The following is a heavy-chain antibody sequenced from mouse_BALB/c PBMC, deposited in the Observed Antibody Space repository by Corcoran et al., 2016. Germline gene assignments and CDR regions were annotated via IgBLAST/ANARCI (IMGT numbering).Heavy chain of an antibody. CDR2: FYPRSKTT. CDR3: ARHAYFRDGGFAY. CDR1: SYTFTEYT. J-gene: IGHJ3*01. V-gene: IGHV1-62-2*01. D-gene: IGHD2-14*01. Sequence: LQLQQSGAELVKPGASVKLSCNASSYTFTEYTIHWVKQRSGQGFEWNGWFYPRSKTTKYNEKFKDKDTLNADKSYSSVYIELSRLTSEDSAVYFCARHAYFRDGGFAYWGQGTLVTVSA.